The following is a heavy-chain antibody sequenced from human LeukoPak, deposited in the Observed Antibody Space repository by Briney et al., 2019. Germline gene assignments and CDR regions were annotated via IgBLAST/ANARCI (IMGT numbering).Heavy chain of an antibody. Sequence: PRGPLRLSCAASEFTFSNYWMSWVRQAPGKGLEWVTSIQKDGSQKYYLESVKGRFTISRDNTKNSLYLHMSSLRADDTAVYFCATVAGYFDYWGQGTLVTVSS. CDR2: IQKDGSQK. CDR3: ATVAGYFDY. CDR1: EFTFSNYW. D-gene: IGHD2-21*01. J-gene: IGHJ4*02. V-gene: IGHV3-7*01.